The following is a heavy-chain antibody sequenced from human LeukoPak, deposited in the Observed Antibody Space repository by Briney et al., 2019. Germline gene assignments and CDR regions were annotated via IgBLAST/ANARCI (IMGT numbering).Heavy chain of an antibody. J-gene: IGHJ4*02. CDR2: IIPIFGTA. CDR3: ARSIDYYDSSGYVH. D-gene: IGHD3-22*01. CDR1: GGTFSSYA. Sequence: GASVKVFCKASGGTFSSYAISWVRQAPGQGLEWMGGIIPIFGTANYAQKFQGRVTITTDESTSTAYMELSSLRSEDTAVYYCARSIDYYDSSGYVHWGQGTLVTVSS. V-gene: IGHV1-69*05.